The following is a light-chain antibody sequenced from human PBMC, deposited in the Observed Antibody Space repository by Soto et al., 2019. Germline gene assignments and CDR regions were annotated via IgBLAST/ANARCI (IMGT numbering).Light chain of an antibody. CDR3: QTWAPGIVV. Sequence: QSVLTQSPSASASLGASVKLTCTLSSGHSSYPIAWHQQQPEKGPRYLMKLNSDGSHSKGDGIPDRFSGSSSGAERYLTISSLQSEDEADYYCQTWAPGIVVFGGGTQLTVL. J-gene: IGLJ2*01. CDR1: SGHSSYP. V-gene: IGLV4-69*01. CDR2: LNSDGSH.